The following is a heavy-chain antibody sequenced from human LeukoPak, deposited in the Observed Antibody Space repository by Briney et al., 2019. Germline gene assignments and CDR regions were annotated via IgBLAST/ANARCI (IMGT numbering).Heavy chain of an antibody. D-gene: IGHD3-10*01. CDR2: INHSGST. Sequence: SETLSLTCAVYGGSFSGYYWCWIRQPPGKGLEWVGEINHSGSTNYNPSLKSRVTISVDTSKNQFSLKLSSVTAADTAVYYCARADYGSGSWYFDYWGQGTLVTVSS. CDR1: GGSFSGYY. V-gene: IGHV4-34*01. J-gene: IGHJ4*02. CDR3: ARADYGSGSWYFDY.